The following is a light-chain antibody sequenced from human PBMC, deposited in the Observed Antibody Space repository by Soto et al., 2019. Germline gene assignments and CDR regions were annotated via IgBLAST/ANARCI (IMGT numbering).Light chain of an antibody. Sequence: EIVLTQSPATLSLSPGERATLSCRASQSVSSYLAWYQQKPGQGPRLLIYGASSRATGIPDRFSGSGSGTDFTLTISRLEPEDFAVYYCQQYGSSPLTFGGGTKVDIK. J-gene: IGKJ4*01. CDR2: GAS. V-gene: IGKV3-20*01. CDR3: QQYGSSPLT. CDR1: QSVSSY.